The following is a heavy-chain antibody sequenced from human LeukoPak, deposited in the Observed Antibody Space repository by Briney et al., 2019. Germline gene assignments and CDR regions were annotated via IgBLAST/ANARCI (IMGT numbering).Heavy chain of an antibody. D-gene: IGHD2-21*02. CDR3: ARLPYCGGDCYPNWFDS. J-gene: IGHJ5*01. V-gene: IGHV5-51*01. Sequence: RGESLKISCKGSGYSFTTHWIGWVRQMPGKGLELMGIIYPGGSDIRYSPSFQGQVTISADKSISTAYLQWSSLKASDTAMYYCARLPYCGGDCYPNWFDSWGQGTLVTVSS. CDR1: GYSFTTHW. CDR2: IYPGGSDI.